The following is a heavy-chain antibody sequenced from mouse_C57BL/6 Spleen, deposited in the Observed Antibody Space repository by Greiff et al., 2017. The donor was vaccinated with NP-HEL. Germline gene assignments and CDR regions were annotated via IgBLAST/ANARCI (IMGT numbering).Heavy chain of an antibody. D-gene: IGHD2-1*01. J-gene: IGHJ2*01. CDR3: AKSTPRLDY. CDR1: GFTFSSYG. CDR2: ISSGGSYT. V-gene: IGHV5-6*01. Sequence: EVQGVESGGDLVKPGGSLKLSCAASGFTFSSYGMSWVRQTPDKRLEWVATISSGGSYTYYPDSVKGRFTISRDNAKNTLYLQMSSLKSEDTAMYYCAKSTPRLDYWGQGTTLTVSS.